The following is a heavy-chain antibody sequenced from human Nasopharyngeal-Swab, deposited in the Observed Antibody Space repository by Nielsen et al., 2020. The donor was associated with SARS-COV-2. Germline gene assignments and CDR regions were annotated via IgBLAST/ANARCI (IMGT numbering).Heavy chain of an antibody. CDR3: ARDMVRGVWGY. CDR1: GFTFSSYS. CDR2: ISSSSSYI. Sequence: GESLKISCAASGFTFSSYSMNWVRQAPGKGLEWVSSISSSSSYIYYADSVKGRFTISRDNAKNSLYLQINSLRAEDTAVYYCARDMVRGVWGYWGQGTLVTVSS. D-gene: IGHD3-10*01. V-gene: IGHV3-21*01. J-gene: IGHJ4*02.